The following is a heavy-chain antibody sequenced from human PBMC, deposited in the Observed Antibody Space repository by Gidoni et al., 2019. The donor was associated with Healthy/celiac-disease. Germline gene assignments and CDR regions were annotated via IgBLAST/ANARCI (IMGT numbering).Heavy chain of an antibody. J-gene: IGHJ4*02. CDR1: GFTFSSYG. CDR2: ISYDGSNK. CDR3: AKVGTTVTTLYYFDY. D-gene: IGHD4-17*01. V-gene: IGHV3-30*18. Sequence: QVQLVESGGGVVQPGRSLRLSCAASGFTFSSYGMHWCRQAPGKGLEWGAVISYDGSNKYYADSVKGRFTISRDNSKNTLYLQMNSLRAEHTAVYYCAKVGTTVTTLYYFDYWGQGTLVTVSS.